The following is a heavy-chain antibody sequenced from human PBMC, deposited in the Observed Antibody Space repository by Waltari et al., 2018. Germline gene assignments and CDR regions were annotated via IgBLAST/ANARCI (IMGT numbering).Heavy chain of an antibody. CDR2: IKKEGRGK. CDR1: GFTCRSYW. CDR3: ARDQDDSSGFGVVGYFDY. J-gene: IGHJ4*02. Sequence: EVQLVESGGGLVQPGGSLRLSCAASGFTCRSYWMSWVRQAPGKGLGEGLEGGANIKKEGRGKSYVDAVKVRCTISRDNAKNSLYLQMNSLRAEDTAVYYCARDQDDSSGFGVVGYFDYWGQGTLVTVSS. V-gene: IGHV3-7*01. D-gene: IGHD3-22*01.